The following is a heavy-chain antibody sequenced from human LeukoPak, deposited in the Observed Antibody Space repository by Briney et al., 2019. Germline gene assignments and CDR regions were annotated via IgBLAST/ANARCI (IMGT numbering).Heavy chain of an antibody. CDR1: GYTFTSYY. Sequence: ASVKVSCKAPGYTFTSYYMHWVRQAPGQGLEWMGIINPSGGSTSYAQKFQGRVTMTRDTSTSTVYMELSSLRSEDTAVYYCARSSPRKGDSSGYYGYWGQGTLVTVSS. J-gene: IGHJ4*02. CDR3: ARSSPRKGDSSGYYGY. D-gene: IGHD3-22*01. CDR2: INPSGGST. V-gene: IGHV1-46*01.